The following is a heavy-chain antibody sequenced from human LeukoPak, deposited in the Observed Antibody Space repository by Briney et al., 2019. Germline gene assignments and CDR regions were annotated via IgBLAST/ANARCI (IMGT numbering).Heavy chain of an antibody. V-gene: IGHV3-33*06. CDR1: GFTFSSYG. J-gene: IGHJ4*02. Sequence: GGSLRLSCAASGFTFSSYGMHWVRQAPGKGLEWVAVIWYDGSNKYYADSVKGRFTISRDNSKNTLYLQMNSLRAEDTAVYYCAKESPPTPSDYWGQGTLVTVPS. CDR2: IWYDGSNK. CDR3: AKESPPTPSDY.